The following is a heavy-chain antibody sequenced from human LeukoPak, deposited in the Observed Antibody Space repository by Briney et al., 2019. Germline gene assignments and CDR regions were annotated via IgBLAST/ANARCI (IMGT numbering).Heavy chain of an antibody. CDR2: INHSGIT. CDR3: AATYRNYYYGYLDV. Sequence: PSETLSLTCAVYGGSFSGYYWSWIRQPPGKGLEWIGEINHSGITNYNPSLKSRVTISVDRSKNQFSLKLSSVTAADTAVYYCAATYRNYYYGYLDVWGKGTTVTVSS. V-gene: IGHV4-34*01. D-gene: IGHD5-12*01. J-gene: IGHJ6*03. CDR1: GGSFSGYY.